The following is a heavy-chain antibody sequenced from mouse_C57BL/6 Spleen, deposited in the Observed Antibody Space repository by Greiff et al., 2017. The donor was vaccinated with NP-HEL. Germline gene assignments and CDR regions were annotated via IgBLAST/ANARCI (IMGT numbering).Heavy chain of an antibody. D-gene: IGHD1-1*01. CDR1: GFTFSDYG. J-gene: IGHJ2*01. Sequence: EVQLVESGGGLVKPGGSLKLSCAASGFTFSDYGMHWVRQAPEKGLEWVAYISSGSSTIYYADTVKGRFTISRDNAKNTLFLQMTSLRSEDTAIYYCAREGLTTVVLDYWGQGTTLTVSS. CDR3: AREGLTTVVLDY. CDR2: ISSGSSTI. V-gene: IGHV5-17*01.